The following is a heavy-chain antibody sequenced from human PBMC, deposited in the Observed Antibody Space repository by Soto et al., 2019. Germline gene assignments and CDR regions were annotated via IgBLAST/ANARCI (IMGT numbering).Heavy chain of an antibody. J-gene: IGHJ4*02. Sequence: QVQLVQSGAEVKKPGASVKVSCKASGYTFTTYDIHWVRQAPGLGLEWRGWTNPNSGNTGSAQKFLVGVAMTRDMSKYKAYMELRSLRSEDTAISDVPREGGSSWYGDADYWGQGTLVTFSS. D-gene: IGHD6-13*01. CDR2: TNPNSGNT. CDR3: PREGGSSWYGDADY. CDR1: GYTFTTYD. V-gene: IGHV1-8*01.